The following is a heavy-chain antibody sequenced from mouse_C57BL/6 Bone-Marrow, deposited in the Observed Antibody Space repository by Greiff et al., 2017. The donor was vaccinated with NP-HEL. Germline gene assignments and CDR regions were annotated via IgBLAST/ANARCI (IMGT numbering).Heavy chain of an antibody. D-gene: IGHD2-3*01. V-gene: IGHV1-59*01. Sequence: QVQLQQPGAELVRPGTSVKLSCKASGYTFTSYWMHWVKQRPGQGLEWIGVIDPSDSYTNYNQKFKGKATLTVDTSSSPAYMQLSSLTSEDSSVYYCARKWLLPFWYVDVWGTGTTVTVSS. CDR3: ARKWLLPFWYVDV. CDR2: IDPSDSYT. J-gene: IGHJ1*03. CDR1: GYTFTSYW.